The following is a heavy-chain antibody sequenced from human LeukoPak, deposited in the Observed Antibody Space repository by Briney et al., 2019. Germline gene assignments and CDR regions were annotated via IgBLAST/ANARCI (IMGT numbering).Heavy chain of an antibody. Sequence: SETLSLTCTVSGGPISSSSYYWGWIRQPPGKGLEWIGSIYYSGSTYYNPSLKSRVTISVDTSKNQFSLKLSSVTAADTAVYYCARVNYDILTGATQSFDYWGQGTLVTVSS. V-gene: IGHV4-39*07. D-gene: IGHD3-9*01. J-gene: IGHJ4*02. CDR1: GGPISSSSYY. CDR3: ARVNYDILTGATQSFDY. CDR2: IYYSGST.